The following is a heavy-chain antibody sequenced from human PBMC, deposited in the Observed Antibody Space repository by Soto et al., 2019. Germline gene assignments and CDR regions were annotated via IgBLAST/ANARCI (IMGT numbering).Heavy chain of an antibody. J-gene: IGHJ5*02. D-gene: IGHD3-10*01. V-gene: IGHV1-3*01. Sequence: QVQLVQSGAEVKKPGASVKVSCKASGYTFTSYAMHWVRQAPGQRLEWMGWINAGNGNTKYSQKFQGRGTITRGTSASTAYMELSSLRSEDTAVYYCARGYGGAASWFDPWGQGTLVTVSS. CDR1: GYTFTSYA. CDR2: INAGNGNT. CDR3: ARGYGGAASWFDP.